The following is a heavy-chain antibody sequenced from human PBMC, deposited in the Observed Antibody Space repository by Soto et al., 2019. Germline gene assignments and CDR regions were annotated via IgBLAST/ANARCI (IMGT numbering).Heavy chain of an antibody. J-gene: IGHJ6*02. Sequence: GGSMRLSSAAYGPTFRSYAMHWVSQAQGKGMEWVAVISYDGSKKYYADSVKGRLTSPRDNAKNTLYLQMNSRRAEDTAVYYCAIDRVWANGMDVWGQGTTVTVSS. D-gene: IGHD6-13*01. CDR2: ISYDGSKK. V-gene: IGHV3-30-3*01. CDR3: AIDRVWANGMDV. CDR1: GPTFRSYA.